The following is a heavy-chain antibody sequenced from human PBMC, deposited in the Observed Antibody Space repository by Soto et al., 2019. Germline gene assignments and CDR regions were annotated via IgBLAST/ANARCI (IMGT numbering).Heavy chain of an antibody. CDR3: AKDMDIVVVVAAMGMAV. D-gene: IGHD2-15*01. J-gene: IGHJ6*02. CDR1: GFTFSSYG. Sequence: QVQLVESGGGVVQPGRSLRLSCAASGFTFSSYGMHWVRQAPGKGLEWVAVISYDGSNKYYADSVKGRFTISRDNSKNTLYLQMNSLRAEDTAVSYCAKDMDIVVVVAAMGMAVWGQGTTVTVSS. V-gene: IGHV3-30*18. CDR2: ISYDGSNK.